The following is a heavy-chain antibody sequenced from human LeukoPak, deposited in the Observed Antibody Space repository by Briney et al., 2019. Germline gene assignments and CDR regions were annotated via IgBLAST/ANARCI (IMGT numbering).Heavy chain of an antibody. D-gene: IGHD6-19*01. CDR1: GFTFGNYG. Sequence: PGGSLRLSCAASGFTFGNYGMSWVRQAPGKGLEWVSGINWNGGSTGYADSVEGRFTISRDNAKNSLYLQMNSLRAEDMALYYCAKAGVAGSAFDIWGQGTMVTVSS. V-gene: IGHV3-20*04. J-gene: IGHJ3*02. CDR3: AKAGVAGSAFDI. CDR2: INWNGGST.